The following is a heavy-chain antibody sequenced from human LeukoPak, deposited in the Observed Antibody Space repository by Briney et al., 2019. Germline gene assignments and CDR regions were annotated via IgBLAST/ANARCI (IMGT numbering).Heavy chain of an antibody. V-gene: IGHV4-38-2*02. CDR2: IYHSGSA. D-gene: IGHD2-2*01. Sequence: SETLSLTCGVSGYSISSGYQWVWIRQSPGKGLEWIGSIYHSGSAHYNPSLKSRVTISVETSKNQFSLNMYSVAAADTAVYYCARDPRWLTPDCTSTSCYENYFDPWGQGTLVTVSS. CDR3: ARDPRWLTPDCTSTSCYENYFDP. J-gene: IGHJ5*02. CDR1: GYSISSGYQ.